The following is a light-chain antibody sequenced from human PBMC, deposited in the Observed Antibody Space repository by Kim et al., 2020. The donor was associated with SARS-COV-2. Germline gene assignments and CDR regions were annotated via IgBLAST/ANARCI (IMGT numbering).Light chain of an antibody. Sequence: APGQTARITCGGNNIGGHSVHWYQQKPGQAPVLVIYYDSDRPSGIPERFSGSKAATTATLTISRVEAGDEADYYCQVWDTDTDDYVVGTGTKVTVL. V-gene: IGLV3-21*01. CDR1: NIGGHS. J-gene: IGLJ1*01. CDR3: QVWDTDTDDYV. CDR2: YDS.